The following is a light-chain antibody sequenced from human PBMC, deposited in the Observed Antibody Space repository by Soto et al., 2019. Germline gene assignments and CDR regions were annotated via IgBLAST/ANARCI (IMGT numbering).Light chain of an antibody. CDR1: QSVLYSSNNKNY. J-gene: IGKJ2*01. CDR2: WAS. Sequence: DIVMTQSPDSLAVSLGERATINCKSSQSVLYSSNNKNYLAWYQQKPGQPPKLLIYWASTRESGVPDRFSGSGSGTDFPLTISSLQAEDVAGYYCQQYYSTPPYTFGQGTKLEIK. V-gene: IGKV4-1*01. CDR3: QQYYSTPPYT.